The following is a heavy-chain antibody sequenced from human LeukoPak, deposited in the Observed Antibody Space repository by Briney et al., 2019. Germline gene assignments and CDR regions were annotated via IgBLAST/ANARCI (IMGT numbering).Heavy chain of an antibody. D-gene: IGHD1-1*01. CDR2: IYHSGST. CDR1: GGSISSTNW. J-gene: IGHJ3*01. CDR3: ATGRQGNY. Sequence: SQTLSLTCAVSGGSISSTNWWSWVRQPPEKGLEWIGEIYHSGSTNYNPSLESRVTMSVDKSKNQFSLKLNSMTAADTAVYYCATGRQGNYWGQGTMVIVSS. V-gene: IGHV4-4*02.